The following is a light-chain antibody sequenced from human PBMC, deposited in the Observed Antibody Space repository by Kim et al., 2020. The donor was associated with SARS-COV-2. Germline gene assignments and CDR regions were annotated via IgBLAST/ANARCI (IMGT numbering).Light chain of an antibody. CDR1: QSINYW. CDR2: RAS. V-gene: IGKV1-5*03. J-gene: IGKJ1*01. Sequence: VGDRVTITCRASQSINYWLAWYQQKPGKAPKVLIYRASNLESGVPSRFSASGSGTEFTLTISSLQPVDFATYYCQQYGDQYSPWTFGQGTKVDIK. CDR3: QQYGDQYSPWT.